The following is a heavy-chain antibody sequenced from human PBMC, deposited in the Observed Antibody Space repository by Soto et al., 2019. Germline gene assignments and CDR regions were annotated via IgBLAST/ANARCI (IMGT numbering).Heavy chain of an antibody. CDR1: GFTFSSYA. D-gene: IGHD6-13*01. J-gene: IGHJ5*02. CDR2: ISGSGGST. Sequence: GGSLRLSCAASGFTFSSYAMSWVRQAPGKGLEWVSAISGSGGSTYYADSVKGRFTISRDNSKNTLYLQMNSLRAEDTAVYYCAKPGARGPSIAAAGTNWFDPWGQGTLVTVSS. V-gene: IGHV3-23*01. CDR3: AKPGARGPSIAAAGTNWFDP.